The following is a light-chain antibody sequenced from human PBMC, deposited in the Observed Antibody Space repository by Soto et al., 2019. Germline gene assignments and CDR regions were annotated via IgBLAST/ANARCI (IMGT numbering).Light chain of an antibody. J-gene: IGKJ1*01. CDR2: AAS. CDR3: QQSYSTPPWT. CDR1: QSISSY. Sequence: DIQMTQSLSSLSASVGDRVTITCRASQSISSYLNWYQQKAGKAPKPLIYAASSLRSGVPSRFSGSGSGTDFTLTISSLQPEDFATYYCQQSYSTPPWTFGQGTKVEIK. V-gene: IGKV1-39*01.